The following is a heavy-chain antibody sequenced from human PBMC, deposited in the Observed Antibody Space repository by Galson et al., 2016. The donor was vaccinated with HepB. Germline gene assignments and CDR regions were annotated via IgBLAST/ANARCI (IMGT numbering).Heavy chain of an antibody. CDR1: EFIFSDFA. J-gene: IGHJ3*02. CDR2: SFHDEDYT. Sequence: SLRLSCAASEFIFSDFAFSWVRQAPGKGLEWVALSFHDEDYTYYPDSVKGRFTISRDNTKGTVYLHMNSLRDEDTAVYYCTREANDAFDIWGQGTMVTVSS. V-gene: IGHV3-30*03. CDR3: TREANDAFDI.